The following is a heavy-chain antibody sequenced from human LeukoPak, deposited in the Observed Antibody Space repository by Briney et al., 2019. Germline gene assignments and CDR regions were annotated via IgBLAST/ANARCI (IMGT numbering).Heavy chain of an antibody. D-gene: IGHD2-2*01. Sequence: SETLSLTCTVSGGSISSYFWSWIRQPPGKGLEWIGYIYYSGSTNYNPSLKSRVTISVDTSKNQFSLKLSSVTAADTAVYYCARATYPCSSTSCPAGNWFGPWGQGTLVTVSS. CDR1: GGSISSYF. J-gene: IGHJ5*02. V-gene: IGHV4-59*01. CDR2: IYYSGST. CDR3: ARATYPCSSTSCPAGNWFGP.